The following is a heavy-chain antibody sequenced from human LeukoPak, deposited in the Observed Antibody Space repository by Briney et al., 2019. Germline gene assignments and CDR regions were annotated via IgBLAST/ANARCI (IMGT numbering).Heavy chain of an antibody. Sequence: GGSLRLSCAASGFTFSSYSMNWVRQAPGKGLEWVSSISSSSSYIYYADSVKGRFTISRDNAKNSLYLQMNSLRAEDTAVYYCARGDGYYYYYYGMDVWGQGTTVTVSS. V-gene: IGHV3-21*01. CDR3: ARGDGYYYYYYGMDV. D-gene: IGHD2-21*02. CDR2: ISSSSSYI. CDR1: GFTFSSYS. J-gene: IGHJ6*02.